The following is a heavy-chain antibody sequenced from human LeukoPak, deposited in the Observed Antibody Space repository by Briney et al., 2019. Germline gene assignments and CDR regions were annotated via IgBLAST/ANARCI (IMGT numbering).Heavy chain of an antibody. CDR2: IRRDGSHK. CDR3: AKSSIMFAAGRLGSIDF. J-gene: IGHJ4*02. CDR1: GFAFNDFA. Sequence: GGSLRLSCAASGFAFNDFAMYWVRQAPGKGLDWVALIRRDGSHKYYAHSIRGRFTISRDNSKNTLYLQMRSLRAEDTAVYYCAKSSIMFAAGRLGSIDFWGQGTLVTVSS. D-gene: IGHD6-25*01. V-gene: IGHV3-30*02.